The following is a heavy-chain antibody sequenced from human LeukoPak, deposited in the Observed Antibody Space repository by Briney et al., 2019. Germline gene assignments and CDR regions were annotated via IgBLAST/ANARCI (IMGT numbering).Heavy chain of an antibody. J-gene: IGHJ6*02. CDR2: IYHSGST. V-gene: IGHV4-4*02. Sequence: SGTLSLTCAVSGGSISSSNWWSWVRQPPGKGLEWIGEIYHSGSTNYNPSLKSRVTISVDMSKKQFSLKLSSVTAADTAVYYCARGPYSSGWSNYYYGMDVWGQGTTVTVSS. CDR3: ARGPYSSGWSNYYYGMDV. D-gene: IGHD6-19*01. CDR1: GGSISSSNW.